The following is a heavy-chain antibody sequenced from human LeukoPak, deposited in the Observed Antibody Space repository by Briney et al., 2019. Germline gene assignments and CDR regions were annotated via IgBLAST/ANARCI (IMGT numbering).Heavy chain of an antibody. CDR1: GYTFTSYG. D-gene: IGHD3-3*01. J-gene: IGHJ6*02. Sequence: ASVKVSCKASGYTFTSYGISWVRQAPGQGLEWMGWINTNTGNPTYAQGFTGRFVFSLDTSVSTAYLQISSLKAEDTAVYYCARRWSPPYYYYGMDVWGQGTTVTVSS. CDR3: ARRWSPPYYYYGMDV. CDR2: INTNTGNP. V-gene: IGHV7-4-1*02.